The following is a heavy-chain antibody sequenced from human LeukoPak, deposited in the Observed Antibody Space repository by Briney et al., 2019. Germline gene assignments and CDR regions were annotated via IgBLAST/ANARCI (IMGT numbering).Heavy chain of an antibody. J-gene: IGHJ4*02. D-gene: IGHD6-19*01. V-gene: IGHV3-48*03. CDR2: ISSSGITT. Sequence: PGGSLRLSCAASGFTSSSYEMNWVRQAPGKGLEWVSYISSSGITTYYADSVKGRFTISRDNAKNSLYLQMNSLRAEDTAVYYCARSFGSGWYEVYYFDYWGQGTLVTVSS. CDR3: ARSFGSGWYEVYYFDY. CDR1: GFTSSSYE.